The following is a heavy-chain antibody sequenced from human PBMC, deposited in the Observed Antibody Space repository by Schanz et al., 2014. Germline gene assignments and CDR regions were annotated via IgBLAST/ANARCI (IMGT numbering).Heavy chain of an antibody. Sequence: VQLVESGGGVVQPGRSLRLSCAASGFTFSSYAMHWVRQAPGKGLEWVATISQDGTEKYYVDSVKGRFTISRDNAKNSLYLQLNSLTAEDTAVYHCARDSRYCTGVDCKGDAFDLWGQGTLVTVSS. J-gene: IGHJ3*01. CDR1: GFTFSSYA. V-gene: IGHV3-7*01. CDR3: ARDSRYCTGVDCKGDAFDL. D-gene: IGHD2-8*02. CDR2: ISQDGTEK.